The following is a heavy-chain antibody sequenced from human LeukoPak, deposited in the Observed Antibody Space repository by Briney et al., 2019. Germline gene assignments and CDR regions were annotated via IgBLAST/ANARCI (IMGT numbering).Heavy chain of an antibody. CDR2: ISYDGSNK. D-gene: IGHD2-2*01. Sequence: GGSLRLSCAASGFTFSSYAMHWVRQAPGKGLEWVAVISYDGSNKYYADSVKGRFTISRDNSKNTLYLQMNSLRAEDTAVYYCARDGNPYCSSTSCYLVAGVDVWGQGTTVTVSS. V-gene: IGHV3-30-3*01. CDR3: ARDGNPYCSSTSCYLVAGVDV. J-gene: IGHJ6*02. CDR1: GFTFSSYA.